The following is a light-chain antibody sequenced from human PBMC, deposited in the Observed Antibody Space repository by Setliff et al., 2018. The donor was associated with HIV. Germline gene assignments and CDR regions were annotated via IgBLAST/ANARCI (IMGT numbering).Light chain of an antibody. CDR3: SSYTSRNSYV. CDR2: EVS. CDR1: TSDVGGYNY. V-gene: IGLV2-14*01. J-gene: IGLJ1*01. Sequence: QSVLTQPASVSGSPGQSITISCAGTTSDVGGYNYVSWYQQHPGKAPKLMIYEVSNRPSGVSNRFFGSKSGNTASLTISGLQAEDEADYYCSSYTSRNSYVFGTGTKVTVL.